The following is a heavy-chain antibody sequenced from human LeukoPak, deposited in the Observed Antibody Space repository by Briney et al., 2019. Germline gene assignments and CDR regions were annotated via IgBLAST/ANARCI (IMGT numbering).Heavy chain of an antibody. V-gene: IGHV3-21*01. CDR3: AREDYYGSGSYGLPNWFDP. CDR2: ISSSSSYI. D-gene: IGHD3-10*01. J-gene: IGHJ5*02. Sequence: GGSLRLSCAASGFTFSSYSMNWVRQAPGKGLEWVSSISSSSSYIHYADSVKDRFTISRDNAKNSLYLQMNSLRAEDTAVYYCAREDYYGSGSYGLPNWFDPWGQGTLVTVSS. CDR1: GFTFSSYS.